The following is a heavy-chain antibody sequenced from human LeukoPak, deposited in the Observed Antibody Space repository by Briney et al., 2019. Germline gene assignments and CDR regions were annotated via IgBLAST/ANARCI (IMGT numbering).Heavy chain of an antibody. V-gene: IGHV3-48*01. CDR2: IRVSSGNT. Sequence: PGGSLRLSCAASGFSFIDYSMNWVRQAPGKGLEWISYIRVSSGNTKYADSVKGRFTISRDKARNSLYLQMNSLRVEDTAVYYCARDHRYAFDNWGHGTLVTVSS. CDR1: GFSFIDYS. J-gene: IGHJ4*01. D-gene: IGHD5-12*01. CDR3: ARDHRYAFDN.